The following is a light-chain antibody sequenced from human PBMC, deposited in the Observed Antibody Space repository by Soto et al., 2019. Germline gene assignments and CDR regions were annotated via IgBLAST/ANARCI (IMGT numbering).Light chain of an antibody. Sequence: DTQMTQSPSSLSASVGDRVTITCRASHTISRYLSWYQQQPGKAPKLLVYAASTLQGGVPSRFSGSGAGTDFTLTFTGLQLEDFATYYCQQTYTAPYTFCQGTKLEIK. CDR3: QQTYTAPYT. CDR2: AAS. CDR1: HTISRY. V-gene: IGKV1-39*01. J-gene: IGKJ2*01.